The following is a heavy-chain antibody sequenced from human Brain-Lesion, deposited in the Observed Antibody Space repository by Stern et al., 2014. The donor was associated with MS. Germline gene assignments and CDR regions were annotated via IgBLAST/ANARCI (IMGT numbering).Heavy chain of an antibody. Sequence: QDQLVQSGAEVKKPGASVKVSCKVSGYTLTELSMHWVRQAPRKGLEWMGGFDPEDGETIYAQTFQGRVTMTEDTSNDTAYMEMSSLRTEDTAVFYCATLSPGAGGDYYRHFDYWGQGTLVTVSS. V-gene: IGHV1-24*01. CDR3: ATLSPGAGGDYYRHFDY. J-gene: IGHJ4*02. D-gene: IGHD1-26*01. CDR2: FDPEDGET. CDR1: GYTLTELS.